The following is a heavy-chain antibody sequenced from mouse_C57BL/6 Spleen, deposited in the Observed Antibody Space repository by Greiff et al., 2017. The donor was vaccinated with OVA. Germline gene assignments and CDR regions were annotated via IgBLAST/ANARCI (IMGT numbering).Heavy chain of an antibody. Sequence: QVQLQQPGAELVMPGASVKLSCKASGYTFTSYWMHWVKQRPGQGLEWIGEIDPSDSYTNYNQKFKGKSTLTVDKSSSTAYMQLSSLTSEDSAVYYCARGITTVVATYFDYWGQGTTLTVSS. D-gene: IGHD1-1*01. CDR2: IDPSDSYT. V-gene: IGHV1-69*01. CDR3: ARGITTVVATYFDY. J-gene: IGHJ2*01. CDR1: GYTFTSYW.